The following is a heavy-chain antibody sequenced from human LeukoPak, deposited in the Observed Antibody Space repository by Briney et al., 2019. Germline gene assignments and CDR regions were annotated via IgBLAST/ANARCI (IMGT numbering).Heavy chain of an antibody. CDR3: ARGGYSYGSY. V-gene: IGHV1-8*02. CDR2: ISAYNGNT. Sequence: GASVKVSCKASGGTFSSYAISWVRQAPGQGLEWMGWISAYNGNTNYAQKFQGRVTMTRNTSISTAYMELSSLRSEDSAVYYCARGGYSYGSYWGQGTLVTVSS. CDR1: GGTFSSYA. D-gene: IGHD5-18*01. J-gene: IGHJ4*02.